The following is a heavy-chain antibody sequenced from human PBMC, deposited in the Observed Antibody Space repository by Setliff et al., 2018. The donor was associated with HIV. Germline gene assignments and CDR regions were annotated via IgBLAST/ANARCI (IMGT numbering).Heavy chain of an antibody. CDR2: VSASGAT. CDR3: ARGVNFDY. D-gene: IGHD3-3*01. CDR1: RGSISRYY. Sequence: PSETLSLTCTVSRGSISRYYWSWIRQPPGKGLEWIGYVSASGATKYNPSLQSRVTISGDSSKNQFSLRLSSVTAADTAIYYCARGVNFDYWGQGTLVTVSS. V-gene: IGHV4-4*08. J-gene: IGHJ4*02.